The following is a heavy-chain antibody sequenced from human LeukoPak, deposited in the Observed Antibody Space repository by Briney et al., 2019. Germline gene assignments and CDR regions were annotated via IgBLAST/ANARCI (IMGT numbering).Heavy chain of an antibody. D-gene: IGHD1-26*01. CDR2: ISSTSTAI. CDR1: GFSFSDFY. V-gene: IGHV3-11*01. CDR3: AKARGLGIVGAHFNY. Sequence: GGSLRLSCAASGFSFSDFYMSWIRQAPGKGLEWVSSISSTSTAIYYADSVKGRFTVSRDNANNSLYLQMNSLRAEDTAVYCCAKARGLGIVGAHFNYWGQGTLVTVSS. J-gene: IGHJ4*02.